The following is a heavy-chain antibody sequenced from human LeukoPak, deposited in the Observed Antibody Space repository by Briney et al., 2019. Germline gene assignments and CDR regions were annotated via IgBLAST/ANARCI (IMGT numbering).Heavy chain of an antibody. V-gene: IGHV3-21*01. Sequence: GGSLRLSCAASGFTFSSYSMNWVRQAPGKGLEWVSSISSSSSYIYYADSVKGRFTISRDNAKSSLYLQMHSLRAEDTAVYYCARDYGGSSPFDYWGQGTLVTVSS. J-gene: IGHJ4*02. CDR2: ISSSSSYI. CDR3: ARDYGGSSPFDY. CDR1: GFTFSSYS. D-gene: IGHD4-23*01.